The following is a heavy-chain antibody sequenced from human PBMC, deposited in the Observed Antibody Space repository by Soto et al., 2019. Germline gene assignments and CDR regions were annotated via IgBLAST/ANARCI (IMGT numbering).Heavy chain of an antibody. Sequence: EVQLVESGGGLVQSGGSLRLSCVGSGFTVSANYMTWVRQAPGQGLQWVSVVYAGGSTYFVDSVKGRFTISRDNAKNTMYLQMNSLRVEDTAVYYCARVHATYYYAMDVWGQGTTVTVSS. CDR3: ARVHATYYYAMDV. D-gene: IGHD2-8*01. CDR1: GFTVSANY. J-gene: IGHJ6*02. V-gene: IGHV3-66*01. CDR2: VYAGGST.